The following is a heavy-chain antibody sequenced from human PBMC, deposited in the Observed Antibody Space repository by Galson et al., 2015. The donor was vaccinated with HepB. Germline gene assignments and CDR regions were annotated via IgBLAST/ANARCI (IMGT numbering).Heavy chain of an antibody. CDR1: GFTFSSYA. Sequence: SLRLSCAASGFTFSSYAMHWVRQAPGKGLEYVSAISSNGGSTYYADSVKGRFTISRDNSKNTLYLQMSSLRAEDTAVYYCVKDEGSSGHEYYFDYWGQGTLVTVSS. CDR2: ISSNGGST. V-gene: IGHV3-64D*06. J-gene: IGHJ4*02. D-gene: IGHD6-19*01. CDR3: VKDEGSSGHEYYFDY.